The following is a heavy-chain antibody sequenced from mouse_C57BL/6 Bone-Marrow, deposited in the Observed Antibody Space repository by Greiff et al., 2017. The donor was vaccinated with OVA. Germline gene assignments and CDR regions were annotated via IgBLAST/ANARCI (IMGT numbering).Heavy chain of an antibody. CDR1: GYSITSGYY. CDR2: ISYDGSN. V-gene: IGHV3-6*01. D-gene: IGHD2-4*01. CDR3: ASPAPYDYHWYFDV. J-gene: IGHJ1*03. Sequence: EVKLEESGPGLVKPSQSLSLTCSVTGYSITSGYYWNWIRQFPGNKLEWMGYISYDGSNNYNPSLKNRISITRDTSQTQFFRKLHSATTEDTATYYCASPAPYDYHWYFDVWGTGTTVTVSS.